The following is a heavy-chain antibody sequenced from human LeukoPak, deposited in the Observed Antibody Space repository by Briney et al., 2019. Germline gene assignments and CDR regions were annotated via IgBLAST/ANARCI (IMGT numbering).Heavy chain of an antibody. Sequence: SENLSLTCTVSGGSISSYYWSWIRQPPGKGLEWIGYIYYSGSTNYSPSLKSRVTISVDTSKNQFSLKLSSVTAADTAVYYCARFVIGVTALFDYWGQGTLVTVSS. CDR1: GGSISSYY. CDR2: IYYSGST. CDR3: ARFVIGVTALFDY. V-gene: IGHV4-59*01. J-gene: IGHJ4*02. D-gene: IGHD2-21*02.